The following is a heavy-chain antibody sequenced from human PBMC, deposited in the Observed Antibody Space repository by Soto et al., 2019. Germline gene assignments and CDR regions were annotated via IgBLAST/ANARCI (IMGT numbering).Heavy chain of an antibody. CDR3: AREGNLGRWLQPLDF. Sequence: SETLSLTCTVSGGSISSYYWSWIRQPPGKGLEWIAYIYYSGSTNYNPSLKSRVTISVDASKNQFSLKLSSVTAADTAVYYCAREGNLGRWLQPLDFWGQGTLVTVSS. V-gene: IGHV4-59*12. CDR1: GGSISSYY. CDR2: IYYSGST. D-gene: IGHD5-12*01. J-gene: IGHJ4*02.